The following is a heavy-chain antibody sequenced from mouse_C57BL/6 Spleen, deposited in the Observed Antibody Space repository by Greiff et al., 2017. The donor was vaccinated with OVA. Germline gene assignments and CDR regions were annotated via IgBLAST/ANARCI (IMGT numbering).Heavy chain of an antibody. CDR3: ARRGHAY. J-gene: IGHJ3*01. Sequence: QVQLQQSGPELVQPGASVKISCKASGYAFSSSWMNWVKQRPGKGLEWIGRIYPGDGDTNYNGKFKGKATLTADKSSSTAYMQLSSLTSEDSAVYFCARRGHAYWGQGTLVTVSA. CDR1: GYAFSSSW. CDR2: IYPGDGDT. V-gene: IGHV1-82*01.